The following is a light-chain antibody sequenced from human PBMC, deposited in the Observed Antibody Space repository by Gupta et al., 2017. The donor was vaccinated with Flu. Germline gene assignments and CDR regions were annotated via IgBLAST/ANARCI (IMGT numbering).Light chain of an antibody. CDR3: QQSHETPYS. V-gene: IGKV1-39*01. Sequence: DIQMTQYPTYLSASVGDRVIISCRARQGISTSLNWYHQKPGTAPKLLIYGSSSLQTGVPSRFSGTGPGTDFTLTISRLQPEDCATYYCQQSHETPYSFGQGTKLEIK. CDR1: QGISTS. J-gene: IGKJ2*03. CDR2: GSS.